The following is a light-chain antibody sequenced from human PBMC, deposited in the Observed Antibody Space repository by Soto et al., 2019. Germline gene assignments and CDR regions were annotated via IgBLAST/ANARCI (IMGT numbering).Light chain of an antibody. CDR1: QSVGSN. CDR2: GSS. Sequence: EIVMTQSPATVSVSPGERATLSCRASQSVGSNLAWYQQKPGQAPRLLIYGSSARATGIPDRLSGSGSGTEFTLTISSLQSEDFAVYYCQQYDNWPKTFGQGTKVDIK. V-gene: IGKV3-15*01. CDR3: QQYDNWPKT. J-gene: IGKJ1*01.